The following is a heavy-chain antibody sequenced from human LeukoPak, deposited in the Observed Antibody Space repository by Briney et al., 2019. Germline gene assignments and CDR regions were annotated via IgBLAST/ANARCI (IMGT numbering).Heavy chain of an antibody. CDR2: INAGNGNT. V-gene: IGHV1-3*01. D-gene: IGHD3-10*01. CDR3: ARAHVLYGSQGGYYYYGMDV. J-gene: IGHJ6*02. CDR1: GYTFTSYA. Sequence: ASVKVSCKASGYTFTSYAMRWVRQTPGQRLEWMGWINAGNGNTKYSQKFQGRVTITRDTSASTAYMELSSLRSEDTAVYYCARAHVLYGSQGGYYYYGMDVWGQGTTVTVSS.